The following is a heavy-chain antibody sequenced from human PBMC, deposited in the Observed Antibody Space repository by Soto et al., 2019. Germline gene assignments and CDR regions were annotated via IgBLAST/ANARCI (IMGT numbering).Heavy chain of an antibody. CDR1: GGSIGSSSYY. CDR3: ARRGIAVAGDIDY. Sequence: PSETLSLTCTVCGGSIGSSSYYWGWIRQPPGKGLEWIGSIYYSGSTYYNPSLKSRVTISVDTSKNQFSLKLSSVTAADTAVYYCARRGIAVAGDIDYWGQGTLVTVSS. V-gene: IGHV4-39*01. J-gene: IGHJ4*02. CDR2: IYYSGST. D-gene: IGHD6-19*01.